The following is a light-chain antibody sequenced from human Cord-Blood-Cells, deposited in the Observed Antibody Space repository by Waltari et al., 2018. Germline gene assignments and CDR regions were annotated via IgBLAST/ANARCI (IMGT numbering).Light chain of an antibody. CDR3: QQSYSTPPTWT. V-gene: IGKV1-39*01. CDR1: QSISSY. CDR2: AAS. Sequence: DIQMTQSPSSLSASVGARVTITCRASQSISSYLNWDQQKPGKAPKLLIYAASSLQSGVPSRFSGSGSGTDFTLTISSRQPEDFATYDCQQSYSTPPTWTFGQGTKVEIK. J-gene: IGKJ1*01.